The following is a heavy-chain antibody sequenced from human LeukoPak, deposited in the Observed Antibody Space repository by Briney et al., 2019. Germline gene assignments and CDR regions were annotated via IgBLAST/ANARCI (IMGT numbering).Heavy chain of an antibody. D-gene: IGHD6-13*01. CDR1: GFTFSSYS. J-gene: IGHJ4*02. Sequence: PGGSLRLSCAPSGFTFSSYSMNWVRQAPGKGVEWVAYIVGSSSIIYYADSVKGRFTISRDNAKNSLYLQMNSLRDEDTAVYYCARDGDFAAAGPDYWGQGTLVTVSS. CDR2: IVGSSSII. CDR3: ARDGDFAAAGPDY. V-gene: IGHV3-48*02.